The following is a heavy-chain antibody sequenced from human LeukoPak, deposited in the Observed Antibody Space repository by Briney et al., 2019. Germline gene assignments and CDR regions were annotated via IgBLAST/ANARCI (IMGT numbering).Heavy chain of an antibody. J-gene: IGHJ4*02. CDR2: INWNSGSI. D-gene: IGHD3-22*01. V-gene: IGHV3-9*01. Sequence: GGSLRLSCAASGFSFDDYAMHWVRQAPGKGLEWASGINWNSGSIDYAESVKGRFTISRDNVRNSLYLQMNSLRAEDTAVYYCARSFMPLIVVYFDNWGQGTLVSVSS. CDR1: GFSFDDYA. CDR3: ARSFMPLIVVYFDN.